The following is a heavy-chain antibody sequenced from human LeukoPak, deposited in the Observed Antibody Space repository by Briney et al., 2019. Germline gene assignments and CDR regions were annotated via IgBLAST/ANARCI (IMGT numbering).Heavy chain of an antibody. V-gene: IGHV3-48*01. CDR2: ISTGGSTI. J-gene: IGHJ4*02. Sequence: PGGSLRLSCVASGFNFYSFTMTWIRQAPGKGLEWVSYISTGGSTIYYRDSVKGRFTISRDNDKNTLFLQLNHLTADDTAVYYCATTTSSGWVPFDYWGQGTLVVVSS. D-gene: IGHD6-25*01. CDR3: ATTTSSGWVPFDY. CDR1: GFNFYSFT.